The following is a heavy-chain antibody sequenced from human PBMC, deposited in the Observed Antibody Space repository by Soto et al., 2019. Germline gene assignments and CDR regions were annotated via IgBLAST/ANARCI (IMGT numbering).Heavy chain of an antibody. CDR3: AITDRDFYGLDV. Sequence: EVQLVESGGGLVQPGGSLRLSCEASGFTFRNYDMHWVRQGTGKGLEWVSGISAAGDPDYADSVEGRFTISRENAQNSFFLQMNILRVGDTAVYYCAITDRDFYGLDVWGQGTTVIVSS. V-gene: IGHV3-13*05. J-gene: IGHJ6*02. CDR1: GFTFRNYD. D-gene: IGHD1-20*01. CDR2: ISAAGDP.